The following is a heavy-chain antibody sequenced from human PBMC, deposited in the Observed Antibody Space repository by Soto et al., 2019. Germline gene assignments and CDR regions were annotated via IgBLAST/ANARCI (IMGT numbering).Heavy chain of an antibody. D-gene: IGHD6-13*01. Sequence: GGSLRLSCAASGFTFSSYAMSWVRQAPGKGLEWVSAISGSGGSTYYADSVKGRFTISRDNSKNTLYLQMNSLRAEDTAVYYYAKDLGPYSRYGMDVWGQGTTVTVSS. CDR2: ISGSGGST. CDR1: GFTFSSYA. CDR3: AKDLGPYSRYGMDV. V-gene: IGHV3-23*01. J-gene: IGHJ6*02.